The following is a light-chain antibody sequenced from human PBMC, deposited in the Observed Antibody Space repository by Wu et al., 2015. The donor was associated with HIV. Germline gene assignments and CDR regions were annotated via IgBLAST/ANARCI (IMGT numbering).Light chain of an antibody. V-gene: IGKV3-15*01. J-gene: IGKJ1*01. CDR3: QQYVNWPRT. CDR2: DAS. Sequence: EIVMTQSPATLSVSPGDGATLSCRASQSLGGNLAWYQQKPGQAPRLLIYDASTRATGIPARFSGSTSGTEYTLTISSLQSEDFAIYYCQQYVNWPRTLGQGTKVEIK. CDR1: QSLGGN.